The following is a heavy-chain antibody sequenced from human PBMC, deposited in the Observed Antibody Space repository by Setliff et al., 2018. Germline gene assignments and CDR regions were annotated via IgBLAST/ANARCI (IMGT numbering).Heavy chain of an antibody. CDR1: GFTFSSDW. D-gene: IGHD3-16*01. V-gene: IGHV3-7*01. CDR2: IKQDGSEK. J-gene: IGHJ4*02. CDR3: ARDGGEY. Sequence: GSLRLSCAASGFTFSSDWMSGVRQAPGKGLEWVANIKQDGSEKYYVDSVKGRFTISRDNAKNSLYLQMNSLRAEDTAVYYCARDGGEYWGQGTLVTVSS.